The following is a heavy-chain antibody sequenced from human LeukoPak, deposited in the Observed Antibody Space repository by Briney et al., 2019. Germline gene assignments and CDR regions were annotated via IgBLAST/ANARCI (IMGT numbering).Heavy chain of an antibody. D-gene: IGHD3-16*01. CDR1: GFSFTDYP. Sequence: GGSLRLSCATSGFSFTDYPMNWVRQAPGKGLEWISNIRTTAEGAKYAYYADSVEGRVTISRDDGKNTLYLHMNRLRDEDTAVYYCARDLLGGGTFDIWGQGTMVTVSS. J-gene: IGHJ3*02. V-gene: IGHV3-48*02. CDR3: ARDLLGGGTFDI. CDR2: IRTTAEGAKYA.